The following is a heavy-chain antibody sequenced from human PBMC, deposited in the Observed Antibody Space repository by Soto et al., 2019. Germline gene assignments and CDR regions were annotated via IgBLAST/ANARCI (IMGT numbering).Heavy chain of an antibody. CDR3: ARNAPIAAAGTSWFDP. CDR1: GGSISSYY. V-gene: IGHV4-59*08. Sequence: SETLSLTCTVSGGSISSYYWSWIRQPPGKGLEWIGYIYYSGSTNYNPSLKSRVTISVDTSKNQFSLKLSSVTAADTAVYYCARNAPIAAAGTSWFDPWGQGTLVTVSS. D-gene: IGHD6-13*01. J-gene: IGHJ5*02. CDR2: IYYSGST.